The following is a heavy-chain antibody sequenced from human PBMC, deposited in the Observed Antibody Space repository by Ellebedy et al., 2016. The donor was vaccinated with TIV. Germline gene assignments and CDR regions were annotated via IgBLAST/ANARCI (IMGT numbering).Heavy chain of an antibody. V-gene: IGHV4-59*08. CDR3: ARGDYNNYATSYNWFDP. CDR2: IYYSGYT. D-gene: IGHD4-11*01. J-gene: IGHJ5*02. CDR1: GGSISTYY. Sequence: MPSETLSLTCTVSGGSISTYYWSWIRQPPGQGLEWIGYIYYSGYTEYNPSLKSRVTISGDTSKNQFSLRLSSVTAADTAVYYCARGDYNNYATSYNWFDPWGQGSLVAVSS.